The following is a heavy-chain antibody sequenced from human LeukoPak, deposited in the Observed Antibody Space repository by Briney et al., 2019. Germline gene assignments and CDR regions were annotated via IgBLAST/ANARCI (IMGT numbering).Heavy chain of an antibody. CDR2: IIPIFGTT. CDR1: GYTFTSYG. CDR3: ARPVLPGSSGYYFVY. D-gene: IGHD3-22*01. Sequence: GASVKVSCKASGYTFTSYGISWVRQAPGQGLEWMGGIIPIFGTTDYARKFQGRVTITADKSTSTVYMELGSLRSEDTAVYYCARPVLPGSSGYYFVYWGQGTLVTVSS. V-gene: IGHV1-69*06. J-gene: IGHJ4*02.